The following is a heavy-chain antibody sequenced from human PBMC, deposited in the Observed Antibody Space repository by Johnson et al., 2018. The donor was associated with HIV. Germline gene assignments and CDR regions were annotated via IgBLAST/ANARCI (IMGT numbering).Heavy chain of an antibody. CDR2: INSDGSST. Sequence: VQLVESGGGLVQPGGSLRLSCAASGFTFSSYWMHWVRQAPGKGLVWVSRINSDGSSTSYADSVKGRFTISRDNAKNTLYLQMNSLRAEDTAVYYCARQLKYYYDSSGYYYLSSAAFDFWGQGTMVTVSA. V-gene: IGHV3-74*02. D-gene: IGHD3-22*01. J-gene: IGHJ3*01. CDR3: ARQLKYYYDSSGYYYLSSAAFDF. CDR1: GFTFSSYW.